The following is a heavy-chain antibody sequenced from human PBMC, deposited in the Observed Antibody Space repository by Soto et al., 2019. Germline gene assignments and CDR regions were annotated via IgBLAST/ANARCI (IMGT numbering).Heavy chain of an antibody. CDR1: GFTFSNYG. CDR2: ISYEGNNK. CDR3: AKVWRYSSDWGSAEYFQH. V-gene: IGHV3-30*18. D-gene: IGHD6-19*01. Sequence: QVQLVESGGGVVQPGRSLRLSCAASGFTFSNYGMHWVRQAPGKGLEWVAGISYEGNNKYYVHSVKARFTISRDNSKKTLFLQINNLRAEDTAVYYCAKVWRYSSDWGSAEYFQHWGQGTLVIVSS. J-gene: IGHJ1*01.